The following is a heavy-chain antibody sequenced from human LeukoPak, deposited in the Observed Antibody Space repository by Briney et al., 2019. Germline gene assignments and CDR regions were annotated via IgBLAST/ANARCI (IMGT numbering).Heavy chain of an antibody. V-gene: IGHV1-18*01. D-gene: IGHD3-22*01. CDR1: DYTFTSYG. J-gene: IGHJ4*02. Sequence: ASVKVSCKASDYTFTSYGISWVRQAPGQGLEWMGWISAYNGNTNYAQKLQGRVTMTTDTSTSTAYMELRSLRSDDTAVYYCARDTSDYYDSSGYYSGDYWGRGTLVTVSS. CDR3: ARDTSDYYDSSGYYSGDY. CDR2: ISAYNGNT.